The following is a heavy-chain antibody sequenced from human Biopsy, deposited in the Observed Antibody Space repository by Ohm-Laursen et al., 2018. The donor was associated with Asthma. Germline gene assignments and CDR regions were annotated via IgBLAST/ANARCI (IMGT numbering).Heavy chain of an antibody. CDR3: ARTYFDFLTGQVHDAFAM. Sequence: ASVKVSCKASGYTFRSYGVSWVRQAPGQGLEWMGWISPFTGDTHFGQKFQGRVTMTIDTSTDTAYMELRSLRSDDTAVYYCARTYFDFLTGQVHDAFAMWGQGTMVTVSS. CDR1: GYTFRSYG. J-gene: IGHJ3*02. D-gene: IGHD3-9*01. V-gene: IGHV1-18*04. CDR2: ISPFTGDT.